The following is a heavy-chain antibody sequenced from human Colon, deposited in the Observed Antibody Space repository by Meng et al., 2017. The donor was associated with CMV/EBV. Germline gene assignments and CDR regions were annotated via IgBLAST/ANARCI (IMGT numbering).Heavy chain of an antibody. CDR3: ARGVGHATNNSLDH. V-gene: IGHV4-59*11. CDR2: VYYSGSA. J-gene: IGHJ4*02. D-gene: IGHD1-1*01. CDR1: GDSLRDHY. Sequence: SETLSLTCTVSGDSLRDHYWSWIRQPPGKGLEWMGYVYYSGSARYSPSLRSRITTSVDTSRNQISLNLRFVTAADTAMYFCARGVGHATNNSLDHWGQGTLVTVSS.